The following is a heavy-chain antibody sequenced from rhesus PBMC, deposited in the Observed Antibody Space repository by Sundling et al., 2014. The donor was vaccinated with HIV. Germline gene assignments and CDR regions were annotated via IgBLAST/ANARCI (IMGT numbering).Heavy chain of an antibody. CDR3: TSEWNYYDY. J-gene: IGHJ4*01. CDR2: ISSASVYT. CDR1: GFTFSDHY. V-gene: IGHV3-136*01. Sequence: EVRLVESGGGLVQPGGSLRLSCAASGFTFSDHYMTWVRQAPGKGLEWVSSISSASVYTYYADSVKGRFTISRDNAKNSLSLQMNSLRAEDTAVYYCTSEWNYYDYWGQGVLVTVSS.